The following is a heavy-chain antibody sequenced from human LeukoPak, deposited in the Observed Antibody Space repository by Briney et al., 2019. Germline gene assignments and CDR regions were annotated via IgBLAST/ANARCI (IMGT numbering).Heavy chain of an antibody. V-gene: IGHV3-30*02. CDR1: GFTFSSYG. CDR3: AKDRAMVRGVIITTDY. CDR2: IRYDGSDK. D-gene: IGHD3-10*01. Sequence: GGSLRLSCAASGFTFSSYGMHWVRQAPGKGLEWVAFIRYDGSDKYYADSVKGRFTISRDNSKNTLYLQMNSLRAEDTAVYYCAKDRAMVRGVIITTDYWGQGTLVTVSS. J-gene: IGHJ4*02.